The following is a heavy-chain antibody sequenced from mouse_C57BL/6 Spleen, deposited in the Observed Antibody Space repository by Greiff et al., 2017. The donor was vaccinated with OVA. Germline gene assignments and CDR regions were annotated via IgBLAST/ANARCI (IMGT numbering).Heavy chain of an antibody. CDR3: ARGVTYAGYAMDY. D-gene: IGHD5-1*01. V-gene: IGHV1-85*01. CDR2: IYPRDGST. J-gene: IGHJ4*01. CDR1: GYTFTSYD. Sequence: QVHVKQSGPELVKPGASVKLSCKASGYTFTSYDINWVKQRPGQGLEWIGWIYPRDGSTKYNEKFKGKATLTVDTSSSTAYMELHSLTSEDSAVYFCARGVTYAGYAMDYWGQGTSVTVSS.